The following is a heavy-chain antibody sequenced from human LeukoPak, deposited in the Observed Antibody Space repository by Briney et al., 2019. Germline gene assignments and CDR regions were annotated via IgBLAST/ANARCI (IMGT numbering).Heavy chain of an antibody. V-gene: IGHV3-30*03. CDR2: ISYDGSNQ. J-gene: IGHJ3*02. CDR1: GFPFSGYG. CDR3: ARDRLRYSDAFDI. Sequence: GRSLRLSCAASGFPFSGYGMHWVRQAPGKGLEWMAVISYDGSNQYYADSVRGRFTISRDNSKNSLYLQMNSLRDEDTAVYYCARDRLRYSDAFDIWGQGTMVTVSS. D-gene: IGHD2-15*01.